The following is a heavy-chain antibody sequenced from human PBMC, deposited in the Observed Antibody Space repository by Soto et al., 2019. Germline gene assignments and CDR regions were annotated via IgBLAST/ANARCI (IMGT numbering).Heavy chain of an antibody. Sequence: QVQVVESGGGVVQPGTSLRLSCVAAGFSFKSYGMHWVRQAPGKGLEWVALISNDGSNRYYEDSVKGRFTVSRDNSKNTESLQMNSLTPEDTALYYGAKAIYDTGVDDYWGQGTHVIVSS. CDR1: GFSFKSYG. CDR3: AKAIYDTGVDDY. J-gene: IGHJ4*02. V-gene: IGHV3-30*18. CDR2: ISNDGSNR. D-gene: IGHD7-27*01.